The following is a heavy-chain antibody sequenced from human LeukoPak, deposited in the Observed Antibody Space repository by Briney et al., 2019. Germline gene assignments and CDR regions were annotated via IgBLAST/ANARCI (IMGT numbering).Heavy chain of an antibody. J-gene: IGHJ4*02. V-gene: IGHV4-39*01. D-gene: IGHD3-22*01. CDR3: AGRSDSSGLY. CDR1: GGSISSSRYY. Sequence: SETLSLTCTVSGGSISSSRYYWGWIRQPPGKGLEWIGSIHYSGSTYYNPSLKSRVTISVDTSKNQFSLKLSSVTAADTAAYYCAGRSDSSGLYWGQGTLVTVSS. CDR2: IHYSGST.